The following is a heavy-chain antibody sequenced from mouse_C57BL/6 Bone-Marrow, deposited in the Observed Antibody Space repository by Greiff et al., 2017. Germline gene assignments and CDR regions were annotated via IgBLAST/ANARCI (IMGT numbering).Heavy chain of an antibody. V-gene: IGHV5-6*01. J-gene: IGHJ4*01. CDR2: ISSGGSYT. Sequence: VQLKESGGDLVKPGGSLKLSCAASGFTFSSYGMSWVRQTPDKRLEWVATISSGGSYTYYPDSVKGRFTISRDNAKNTLYLQMSSLKSEDTAMYYCARQERGYAMDYWGQGTSVTVSS. CDR1: GFTFSSYG. CDR3: ARQERGYAMDY.